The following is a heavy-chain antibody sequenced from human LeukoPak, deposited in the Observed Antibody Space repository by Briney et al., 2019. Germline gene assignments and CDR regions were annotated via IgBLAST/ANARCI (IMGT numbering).Heavy chain of an antibody. CDR3: AKDIVLDRSHWDSPYFAL. CDR1: EFTFTRNA. V-gene: IGHV3-23*01. J-gene: IGHJ2*01. CDR2: ISGSGGSR. Sequence: GGSLRLSSEASEFTFTRNAMSWVRQAPGKGLEWVSTISGSGGSRYYADSVKGRFTISRDNSRNTVYLEMNRLRVDDTAVYHCAKDIVLDRSHWDSPYFALWGDGTLVTVSS. D-gene: IGHD3-22*01.